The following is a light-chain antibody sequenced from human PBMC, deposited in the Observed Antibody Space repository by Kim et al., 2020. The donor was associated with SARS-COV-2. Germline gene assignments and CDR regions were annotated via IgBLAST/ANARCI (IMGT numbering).Light chain of an antibody. CDR2: EDN. CDR3: QSYGSSKKGV. Sequence: NFMLTQPHSVSESPGQTVTISCTRSSGSIASNYVQWYQQRPGSSPTTVIYEDNQRPSGVPDRFSGSIDSSSNSASLTISGLKTEDEADYYCQSYGSSKKGVFGGGTQLTVL. J-gene: IGLJ3*02. CDR1: SGSIASNY. V-gene: IGLV6-57*01.